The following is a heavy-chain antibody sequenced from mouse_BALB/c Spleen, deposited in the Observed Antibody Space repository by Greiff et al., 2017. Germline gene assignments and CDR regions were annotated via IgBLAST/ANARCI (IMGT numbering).Heavy chain of an antibody. CDR2: IDPANGNT. Sequence: VQLQQSGAELVKPGASVKLSCTASGFNIKDTYMHWVKQRPEQGLEWIGRIDPANGNTKYDPKFQGKATITADTSSNTAYLQLSSLTSEDTAVYYCAKSSGESFDYWGQGTTLTVSS. CDR3: AKSSGESFDY. D-gene: IGHD3-1*01. CDR1: GFNIKDTY. V-gene: IGHV14-3*02. J-gene: IGHJ2*01.